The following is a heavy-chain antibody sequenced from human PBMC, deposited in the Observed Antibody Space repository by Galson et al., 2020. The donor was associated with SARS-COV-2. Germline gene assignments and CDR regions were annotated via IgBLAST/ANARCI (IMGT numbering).Heavy chain of an antibody. CDR3: ARLGGYNLPGSREF. CDR2: IYHAVTT. V-gene: IGHV4-30-2*01. J-gene: IGHJ4*02. Sequence: SETLSLTCSVSGGSISSGNYSWSWIRQPPGKGLEWIGYIYHAVTTYYNPSLNSRVTISADGSRNQFYLRLTSVTAADTAIYYCARLGGYNLPGSREFWGQGALVTVSS. D-gene: IGHD5-12*01. CDR1: GGSISSGNYS.